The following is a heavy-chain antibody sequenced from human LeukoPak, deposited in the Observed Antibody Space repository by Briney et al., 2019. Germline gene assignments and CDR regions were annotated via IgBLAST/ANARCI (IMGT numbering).Heavy chain of an antibody. CDR2: IKEDGSES. Sequence: GGSLRLSCVASGFIISPYWMTWVRQAPGKGLEWVANIKEDGSESYYVDSVRGRFTISRDNAKNSLFLQMNNLRAEDTALYYCARGRPGYFDSGTYYPYYYGLDGWGQGTTVTVSS. CDR1: GFIISPYW. D-gene: IGHD3-10*01. CDR3: ARGRPGYFDSGTYYPYYYGLDG. J-gene: IGHJ6*02. V-gene: IGHV3-7*01.